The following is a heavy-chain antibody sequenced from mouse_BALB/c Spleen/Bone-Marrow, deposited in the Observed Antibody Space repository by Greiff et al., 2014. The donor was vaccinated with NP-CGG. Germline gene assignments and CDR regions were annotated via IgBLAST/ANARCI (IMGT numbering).Heavy chain of an antibody. J-gene: IGHJ4*01. CDR3: ARGGSSGLYYYAMDY. V-gene: IGHV1S137*01. Sequence: QVQLKESGAELVRPGVSVKISCKGSGYTFTDYAMHWVEQSHAKSLEWIGVISPYYVDGGYNQKFKGKATMTIDKSSSTAYIELARLTSEDSAIYYCARGGSSGLYYYAMDYWGQGTSVTVSS. D-gene: IGHD3-1*01. CDR1: GYTFTDYA. CDR2: ISPYYVDG.